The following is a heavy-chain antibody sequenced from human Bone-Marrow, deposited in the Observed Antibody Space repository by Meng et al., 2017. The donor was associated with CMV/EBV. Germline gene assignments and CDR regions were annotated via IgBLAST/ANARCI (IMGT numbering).Heavy chain of an antibody. V-gene: IGHV4-61*02. D-gene: IGHD5-24*01. Sequence: EPAPALGKPYRPLPLPAPAVGGPIGVGSYYWSWIRQPAGKGLEWIGRIYTSGSTNYNPSLKSRVTISVDTSKNQFSLKLSSVTAADTAVYYCARGSGDGYNLGWFDPWGQGTLVTVSS. CDR2: IYTSGST. CDR3: ARGSGDGYNLGWFDP. J-gene: IGHJ5*02. CDR1: GGPIGVGSYY.